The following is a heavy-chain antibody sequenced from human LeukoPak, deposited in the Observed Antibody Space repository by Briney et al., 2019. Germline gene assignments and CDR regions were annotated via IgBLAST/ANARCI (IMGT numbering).Heavy chain of an antibody. J-gene: IGHJ2*01. V-gene: IGHV4-30-4*01. D-gene: IGHD4-17*01. CDR2: IYYSGST. CDR1: GGSISSGDYY. CDR3: ARVERHDYGDYHWYFDL. Sequence: PSETLSLTCTVSGGSISSGDYYWSWIRQPPGKGLEWIGYIYYSGSTYYNPSLKSRVTISVDTSKNQFSLKLSSVTAADTAVYYCARVERHDYGDYHWYFDLWGRGTLVTVSS.